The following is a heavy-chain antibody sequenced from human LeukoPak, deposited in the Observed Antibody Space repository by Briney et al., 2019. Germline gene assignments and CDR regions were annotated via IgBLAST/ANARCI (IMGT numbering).Heavy chain of an antibody. V-gene: IGHV3-30*18. CDR1: GFTFSSYG. CDR2: ISYDGSNK. Sequence: GRSLRLSCAASGFTFSSYGTHWVRQAPGKGLEWVAVISYDGSNKYYADSVKGRFTIFRDNSKNTLYLQMNSLRAGDTAVYYCAKDPEMATITGHYFDYWGQGTLVTVSS. J-gene: IGHJ4*02. D-gene: IGHD5-24*01. CDR3: AKDPEMATITGHYFDY.